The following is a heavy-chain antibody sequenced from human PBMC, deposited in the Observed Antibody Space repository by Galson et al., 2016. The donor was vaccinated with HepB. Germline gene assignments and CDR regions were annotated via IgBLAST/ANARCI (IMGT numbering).Heavy chain of an antibody. D-gene: IGHD6-13*01. CDR1: GFTSSSYG. J-gene: IGHJ4*02. Sequence: LRLSCAASGFTSSSYGFHWVRQAPGKGLEWVAFISYDASRKYYADSVKGRFTLSRDFSKNTLSLQMNTLRGDDTAVYFCARARVPYSNSWYAFDYWGRGTLVTVSS. CDR3: ARARVPYSNSWYAFDY. V-gene: IGHV3-30*03. CDR2: ISYDASRK.